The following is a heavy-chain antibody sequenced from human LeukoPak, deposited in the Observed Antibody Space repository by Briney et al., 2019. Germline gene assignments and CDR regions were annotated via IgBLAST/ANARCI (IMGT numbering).Heavy chain of an antibody. CDR1: GYSISSGYY. Sequence: SETLSLTCTVSGYSISSGYYWGWIRQPPGKGLERIGSIYHSGSTYYNPSLKSRVTISVDKSKNQFSLKLSSVTAADTAVYYCARAGYYDILTGYYPNWGQGTLVTVSS. CDR3: ARAGYYDILTGYYPN. CDR2: IYHSGST. V-gene: IGHV4-38-2*02. D-gene: IGHD3-9*01. J-gene: IGHJ4*02.